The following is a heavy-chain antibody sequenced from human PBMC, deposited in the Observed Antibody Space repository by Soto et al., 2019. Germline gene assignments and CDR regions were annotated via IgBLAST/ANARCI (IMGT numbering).Heavy chain of an antibody. CDR3: ARRGSGSYYDY. Sequence: EVQLLESGGGLVQPGGSLRLSCAASGFTFSSYAMRWVRQAPGKGLEWVSAISGSGDSTYYADSVKGRFTISRDNSKNTLYLQMNSLRAEDRAVYYCARRGSGSYYDYWGQGTLVTVSS. J-gene: IGHJ4*02. V-gene: IGHV3-23*01. CDR2: ISGSGDST. CDR1: GFTFSSYA. D-gene: IGHD1-26*01.